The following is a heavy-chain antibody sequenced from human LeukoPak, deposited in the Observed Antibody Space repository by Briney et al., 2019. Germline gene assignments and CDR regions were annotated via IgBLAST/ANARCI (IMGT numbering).Heavy chain of an antibody. J-gene: IGHJ4*02. Sequence: GGSLRLSCAASGFTFSNHGMHWVRQAPGKGLEWVAFIKHDESKTHYADSVKGRFTVSRDTAKNTLYLQMNSLGVEDTAVYFCAKESASFHTSGASFDYWGQGTLVTVSS. CDR3: AKESASFHTSGASFDY. CDR1: GFTFSNHG. CDR2: IKHDESKT. D-gene: IGHD3-10*01. V-gene: IGHV3-30*02.